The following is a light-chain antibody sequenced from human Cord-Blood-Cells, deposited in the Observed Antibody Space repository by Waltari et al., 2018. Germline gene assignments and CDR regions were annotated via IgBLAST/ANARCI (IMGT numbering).Light chain of an antibody. CDR1: QSVSSY. Sequence: EIVLTQSPATLSLSPGERATLSCRASQSVSSYLAWYQQKPCQAPRLLIYDASNRATGIAARFSGSGSGTDFTLTISSLEPEDFAVYYCQQRSNWPTGNTFGQGTRLEIK. J-gene: IGKJ5*01. CDR3: QQRSNWPTGNT. V-gene: IGKV3-11*01. CDR2: DAS.